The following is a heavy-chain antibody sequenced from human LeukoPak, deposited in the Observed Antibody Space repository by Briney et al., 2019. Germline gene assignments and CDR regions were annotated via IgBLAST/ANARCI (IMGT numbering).Heavy chain of an antibody. CDR1: GFTFDDYA. Sequence: SGGSLRLSCAASGFTFDDYAMHWVRQAPGKGLEWVSGISWNSGSIGYADSVKGRFTISRDNAKNSLYLQMSSLRAEDTALYYCAKGAHSSGWYVGYYYYYMDVWGKGTTVTVSS. D-gene: IGHD6-19*01. V-gene: IGHV3-9*01. J-gene: IGHJ6*03. CDR3: AKGAHSSGWYVGYYYYYMDV. CDR2: ISWNSGSI.